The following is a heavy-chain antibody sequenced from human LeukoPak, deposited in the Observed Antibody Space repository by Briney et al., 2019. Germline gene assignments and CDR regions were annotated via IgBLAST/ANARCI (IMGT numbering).Heavy chain of an antibody. CDR1: GYTFTGYY. CDR3: ARGRENAVAGTSWWDNWFDP. J-gene: IGHJ5*02. D-gene: IGHD6-19*01. Sequence: ASVKVSCKASGYTFTGYYMHWVRQAPGQGLEWMGWINPNSGGTNYAQKFQGRVTMTRNTSISTAYMELSSLRSEDTAVYYCARGRENAVAGTSWWDNWFDPWGQGTLVTVSS. CDR2: INPNSGGT. V-gene: IGHV1-2*02.